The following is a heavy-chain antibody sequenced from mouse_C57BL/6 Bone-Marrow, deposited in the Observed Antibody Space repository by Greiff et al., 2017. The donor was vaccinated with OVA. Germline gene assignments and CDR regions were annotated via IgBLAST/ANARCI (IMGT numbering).Heavy chain of an antibody. D-gene: IGHD2-12*01. CDR3: ASHDGGAYYAMDY. J-gene: IGHJ4*01. CDR1: GYTFTDYY. CDR2: INPYNGGT. Sequence: EVQLQQSGPVLVKPGASVKMSCKASGYTFTDYYMNWVKQSHGKSLEWIGVINPYNGGTSYNQKFKGKATLTVDKSSSTAYMELNSLTSEDSAVYYCASHDGGAYYAMDYWGQGTSVTVSS. V-gene: IGHV1-19*01.